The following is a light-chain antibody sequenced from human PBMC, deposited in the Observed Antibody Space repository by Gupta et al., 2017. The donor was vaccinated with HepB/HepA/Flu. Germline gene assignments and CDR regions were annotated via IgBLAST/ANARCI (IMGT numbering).Light chain of an antibody. CDR1: QSLLHSNGYNY. CDR2: LGF. J-gene: IGKJ3*01. Sequence: DIVMTQSPLSLPVTPGEPASISCRSSQSLLHSNGYNYLDWYLQKPGQSPQLLIYLGFHRASGVPDRFSGSGSGTDFTLTISRVEAEDVGVYFCMQALQTPLTFGPGTKVDIK. V-gene: IGKV2-28*01. CDR3: MQALQTPLT.